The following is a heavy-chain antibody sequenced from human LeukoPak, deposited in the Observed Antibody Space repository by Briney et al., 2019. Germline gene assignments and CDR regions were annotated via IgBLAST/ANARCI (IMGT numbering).Heavy chain of an antibody. J-gene: IGHJ4*02. CDR2: IKQDGSEK. CDR1: GFTFSSYW. CDR3: ARDIMTTVTTAFD. D-gene: IGHD4-17*01. Sequence: GRPLRLSCAASGFTFSSYWMSWVRQAPGKGLEWVANIKQDGSEKYYVDSVKGRFTISRDNAKNSLYLQMNSLRAEDTAVYYCARDIMTTVTTAFDWGQGTLVTVSS. V-gene: IGHV3-7*01.